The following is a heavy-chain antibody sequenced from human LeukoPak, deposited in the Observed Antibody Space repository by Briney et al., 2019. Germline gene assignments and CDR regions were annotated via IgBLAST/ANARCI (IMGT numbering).Heavy chain of an antibody. J-gene: IGHJ3*02. CDR3: AKPYCSSTSCYLTPSLDAFDI. Sequence: PGGSLRLSCAASGFTFSSYAMSWVRQAPGKGLEWVSAISGSGGSTYYADSVKGRFTISRDNSKNTLYLQMNSLRAEDTAVYYCAKPYCSSTSCYLTPSLDAFDIWGQGTMVTVSS. D-gene: IGHD2-2*01. CDR2: ISGSGGST. V-gene: IGHV3-23*01. CDR1: GFTFSSYA.